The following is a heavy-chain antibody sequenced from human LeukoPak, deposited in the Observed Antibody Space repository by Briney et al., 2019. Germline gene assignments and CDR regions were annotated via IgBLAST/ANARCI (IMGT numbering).Heavy chain of an antibody. CDR3: AKDVAAARIFDC. CDR1: GFTFNNYG. J-gene: IGHJ4*02. CDR2: VRYDGSNK. V-gene: IGHV3-30*02. Sequence: GGSLRLSCAASGFTFNNYGMHWVRQAPGKGLEWVAFVRYDGSNKYYADSVKGRFTISRDNSKNTLYLQMNSLRAEDTAVYYCAKDVAAARIFDCWGQGTLVTVSS. D-gene: IGHD2-15*01.